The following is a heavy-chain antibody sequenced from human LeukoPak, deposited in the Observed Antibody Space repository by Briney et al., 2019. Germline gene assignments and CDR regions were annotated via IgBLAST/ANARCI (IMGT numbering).Heavy chain of an antibody. V-gene: IGHV3-23*02. D-gene: IGHD5-18*01. Sequence: PGGSLRLSCAASGFSFINYGMSWVRQAPREGRQWVSRICGSGGSKYNEDSVKGGFTIPRNNSKTRLFLQMNSLGAEDTALYYCGKELVGRTDMPDYFDYWGQGTLVSVSS. CDR1: GFSFINYG. CDR3: GKELVGRTDMPDYFDY. J-gene: IGHJ4*02. CDR2: ICGSGGSK.